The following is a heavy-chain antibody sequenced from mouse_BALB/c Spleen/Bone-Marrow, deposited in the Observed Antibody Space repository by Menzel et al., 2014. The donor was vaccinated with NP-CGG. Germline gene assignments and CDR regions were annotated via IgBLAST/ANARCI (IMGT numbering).Heavy chain of an antibody. CDR3: TREVLRGEGFTY. V-gene: IGHV1-15*01. D-gene: IGHD2-4*01. J-gene: IGHJ3*01. CDR2: IHPGSGGA. Sequence: QVQLQQSGAELVRPGASVKLSCKALGYTFTDYEMHWVKQTPVHGLEWIGTIHPGSGGAAYNQKFKVKATLTADKSSSKTYMELSSVTSEDAAVYYCTREVLRGEGFTYWGQGTLVTVSA. CDR1: GYTFTDYE.